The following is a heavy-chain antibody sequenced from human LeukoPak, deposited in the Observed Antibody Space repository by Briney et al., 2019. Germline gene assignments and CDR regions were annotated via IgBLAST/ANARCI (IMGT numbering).Heavy chain of an antibody. CDR1: GFTFDDYT. CDR2: ISWDGGST. V-gene: IGHV3-43*01. D-gene: IGHD3-10*01. J-gene: IGHJ6*03. CDR3: AKGKGRFFYMDV. Sequence: PGGSLRLSCAASGFTFDDYTMHWVRQAPGKGLEWVSLISWDGGSTYYADSVKGRFTISRDNSKNSLYLQMNSLRTEDTALYYCAKGKGRFFYMDVWGKGTTVTVSS.